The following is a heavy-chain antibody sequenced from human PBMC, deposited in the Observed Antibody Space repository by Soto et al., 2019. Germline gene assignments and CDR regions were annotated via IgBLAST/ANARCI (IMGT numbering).Heavy chain of an antibody. V-gene: IGHV1-8*01. Sequence: ASVKVSCKASGYTFTSYDINWVRQATGQGLEWMGWMNPNSGNTGYAQKFQGRVTMTRNTSISTAYMELSSLRAEDTAVYYCARASVYCSSTSCYPNSPIDYWGQGTLVTVSS. CDR3: ARASVYCSSTSCYPNSPIDY. CDR2: MNPNSGNT. J-gene: IGHJ4*02. CDR1: GYTFTSYD. D-gene: IGHD2-2*01.